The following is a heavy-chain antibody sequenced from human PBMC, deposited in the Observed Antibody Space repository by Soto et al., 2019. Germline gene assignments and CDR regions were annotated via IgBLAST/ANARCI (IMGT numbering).Heavy chain of an antibody. V-gene: IGHV3-30-3*01. Sequence: SVGGVVQPGRSLRLSCAASGFTFSSYAMHWVRQAPGKGLEWVAVISYDGSNKYYADSVKGRFTISRDNSKNTLYLQMNSLRAEDTAVYYCARASPYYFDYWGQGTLVTVSS. CDR1: GFTFSSYA. CDR2: ISYDGSNK. J-gene: IGHJ4*02. CDR3: ARASPYYFDY.